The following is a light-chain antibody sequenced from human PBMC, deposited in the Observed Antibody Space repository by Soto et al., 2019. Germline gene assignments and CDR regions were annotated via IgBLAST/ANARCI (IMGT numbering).Light chain of an antibody. J-gene: IGKJ5*01. Sequence: EVVLTQSPGTLSLSPGERVTLSCRASQTVTNDYLAWYQQKDGQAPRLLIYDASTRATGIPPRFSGSGSGTDFTLTITSLEPEDFAVYSCQQRSDWPITFGQGTRLEI. CDR3: QQRSDWPIT. V-gene: IGKV3-11*01. CDR1: QTVTND. CDR2: DAS.